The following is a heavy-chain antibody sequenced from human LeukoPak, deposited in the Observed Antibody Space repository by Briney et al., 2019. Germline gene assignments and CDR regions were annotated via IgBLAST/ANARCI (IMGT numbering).Heavy chain of an antibody. V-gene: IGHV5-51*01. D-gene: IGHD6-13*01. CDR2: VYPGDSDT. CDR1: GYSFTSYW. J-gene: IGHJ6*03. Sequence: GESLKIPCKGSGYSFTSYWIVRVRQMAGKGLEWRGIVYPGDSDTRYSPAFPGQVTISADKFISTDYLQWSRLKASDTAMYFCARPSIAAAAEYYMDVWGKGTTVTVSS. CDR3: ARPSIAAAAEYYMDV.